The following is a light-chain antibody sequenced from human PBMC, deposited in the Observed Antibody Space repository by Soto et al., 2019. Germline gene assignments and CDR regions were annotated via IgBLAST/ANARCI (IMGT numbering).Light chain of an antibody. J-gene: IGLJ2*01. V-gene: IGLV2-14*01. CDR3: SSYTSSTTIL. CDR1: SSDVGGYDY. CDR2: EVS. Sequence: QSALTQPASVSGSPGQSITISCIGTSSDVGGYDYVSWYQQYPGKAPKLIIYEVSNRPSGVSNRFSGSKSGNTASLTISGLQTEDEGDYYCSSYTSSTTILLGGGTKLTVL.